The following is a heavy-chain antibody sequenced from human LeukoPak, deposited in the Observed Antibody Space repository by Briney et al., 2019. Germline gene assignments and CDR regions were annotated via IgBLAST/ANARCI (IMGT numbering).Heavy chain of an antibody. CDR2: ISGRSDNT. V-gene: IGHV3-23*01. CDR1: GFIFSNYA. D-gene: IGHD3-9*01. CDR3: AKWGDYDVLTGYYVSDF. Sequence: PGASLRLSRAASGFIFSNYAMYWVRQAPGQGLEWVSAISGRSDNTYYADSVKGRFTLSRDSSKNTLYLQMNSLRADDTAVYYCAKWGDYDVLTGYYVSDFWGQGTLVTVSS. J-gene: IGHJ4*02.